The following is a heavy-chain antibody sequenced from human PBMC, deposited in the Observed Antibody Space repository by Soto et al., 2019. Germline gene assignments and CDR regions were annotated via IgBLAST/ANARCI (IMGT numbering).Heavy chain of an antibody. CDR2: INPSGGST. D-gene: IGHD2-2*03. Sequence: QVQLVQSGAEVKKPGASVKVSCKATGYTFTSYYMHWVRQAPGQGLEWMGIINPSGGSTSYAQKFQGRVTMTKDTSTSTGYMELSSLRSEDTAVYYCARVGKGMDIVVVPAAMKGDNWFDPWGQGTLVTVSS. J-gene: IGHJ5*02. V-gene: IGHV1-46*01. CDR1: GYTFTSYY. CDR3: ARVGKGMDIVVVPAAMKGDNWFDP.